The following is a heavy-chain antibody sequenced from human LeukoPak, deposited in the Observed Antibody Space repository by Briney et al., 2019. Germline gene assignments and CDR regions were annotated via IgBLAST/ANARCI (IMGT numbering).Heavy chain of an antibody. CDR1: GGSVSSGSYY. CDR3: ARHGVWEAYYDFWSGYYTFDY. D-gene: IGHD3-3*01. Sequence: SETLSLTCTVSGGSVSSGSYYWSWIRQPPGKGLEWIGYIYYSGSTYYNPSLKSRVTISVDTSKNQFSLKLSSVTAADTAVYYCARHGVWEAYYDFWSGYYTFDYWGQGTLVTVSS. J-gene: IGHJ4*02. V-gene: IGHV4-61*01. CDR2: IYYSGST.